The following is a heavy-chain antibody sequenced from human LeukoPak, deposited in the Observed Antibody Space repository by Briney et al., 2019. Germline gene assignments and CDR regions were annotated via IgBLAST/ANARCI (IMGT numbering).Heavy chain of an antibody. D-gene: IGHD2-21*02. V-gene: IGHV3-15*01. CDR3: TMEIVVVTASTATHYYGMDV. J-gene: IGHJ6*02. CDR1: GFTFSNAW. CDR2: IKSKTEGGTT. Sequence: GGSLRLSCAASGFTFSNAWMSWVRQAPGKGVEWVGRIKSKTEGGTTDYAAPVKGRFTISRDDSKNTLYLQMNSLKTEDTAVYYCTMEIVVVTASTATHYYGMDVWGQGTTVTVSS.